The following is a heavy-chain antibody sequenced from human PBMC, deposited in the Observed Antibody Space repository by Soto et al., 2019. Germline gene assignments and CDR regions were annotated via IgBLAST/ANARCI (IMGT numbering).Heavy chain of an antibody. CDR3: AKGRGQNWIFDY. D-gene: IGHD1-1*01. J-gene: IGHJ4*02. CDR2: ISHSGGTT. V-gene: IGHV3-23*01. Sequence: EVQLLESGGGSVKPGGSLRLSCAASGFTFNTYAMHWVRRPPGQGLDWVSRISHSGGTTYYADSVKGRFSNSRDSLAGTLYPQMSSLRAEDTALYSCAKGRGQNWIFDYWGQGTLVTVSP. CDR1: GFTFNTYA.